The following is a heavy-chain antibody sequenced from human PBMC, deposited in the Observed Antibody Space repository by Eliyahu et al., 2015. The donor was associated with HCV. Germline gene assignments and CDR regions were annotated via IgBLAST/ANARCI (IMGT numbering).Heavy chain of an antibody. J-gene: IGHJ3*01. CDR3: ARDQGLLFSNAFDF. V-gene: IGHV3-20*04. CDR1: GFPFYNYG. CDR2: INWNGGST. Sequence: EVQLVESGGGVVRPGGSLRLSCAASGFPFYNYGMSWVRQAPGKGLEWVSTINWNGGSTGYADSVKGRFTISRDNAKNSLYLQMNSLRAEDTALYYCARDQGLLFSNAFDFWGQGTVVTVSS. D-gene: IGHD3-3*01.